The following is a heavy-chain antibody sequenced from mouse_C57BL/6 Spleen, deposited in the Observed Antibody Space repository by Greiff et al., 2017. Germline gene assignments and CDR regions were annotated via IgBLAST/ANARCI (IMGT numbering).Heavy chain of an antibody. Sequence: QVQLKQPGAELVKPGASVKMSCKASGYTFTSYWITWVKQRPGQGLEGIGDIYPGSGSTNYNEKFKSKATLTVDTSSSTAYMQLSSLTSEDSAVYYCARSQESYYYAMDYWGQGTSVTVSS. CDR3: ARSQESYYYAMDY. CDR2: IYPGSGST. V-gene: IGHV1-55*01. D-gene: IGHD3-2*02. J-gene: IGHJ4*01. CDR1: GYTFTSYW.